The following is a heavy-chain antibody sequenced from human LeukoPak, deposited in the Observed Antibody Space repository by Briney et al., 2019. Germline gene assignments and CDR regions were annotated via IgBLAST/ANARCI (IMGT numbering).Heavy chain of an antibody. D-gene: IGHD3-22*01. V-gene: IGHV5-51*01. CDR2: IYPGDSDT. Sequence: GESLKISCEGSGYIFTKYWIGWVRQLPGKGLEWMGIIYPGDSDTRYSPSFQGQVTISADKSISTTYLQWSSLKASDTAMYYCARPRDSSGWFLFDPWGQGTLVTVSS. CDR1: GYIFTKYW. CDR3: ARPRDSSGWFLFDP. J-gene: IGHJ5*02.